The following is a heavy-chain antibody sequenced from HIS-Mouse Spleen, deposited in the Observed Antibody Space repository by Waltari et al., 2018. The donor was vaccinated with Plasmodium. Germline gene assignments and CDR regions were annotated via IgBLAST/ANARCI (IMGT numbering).Heavy chain of an antibody. D-gene: IGHD1-7*01. CDR1: GGSITSRSYS. CDR2: IYYCGST. V-gene: IGHV4-39*07. CDR3: ARDRITGTSYFDY. Sequence: QLQLQESGPGLVKPSETLSLTCTGSGGSITSRSYSWGWVRQPPGKGLEWIGSIYYCGSTYYNPSLKSRVTISVDTSKNQFSLKLSSVTAADTAVYYCARDRITGTSYFDYWGQGTLVTVSS. J-gene: IGHJ4*02.